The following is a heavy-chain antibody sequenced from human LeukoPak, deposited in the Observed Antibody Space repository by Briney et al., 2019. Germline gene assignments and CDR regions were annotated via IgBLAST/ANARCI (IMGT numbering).Heavy chain of an antibody. D-gene: IGHD4-23*01. CDR3: ASGPPNYGGFDY. J-gene: IGHJ4*02. CDR2: INPSGGST. V-gene: IGHV1-46*01. CDR1: GYTFTSYY. Sequence: GASVKVSCKASGYTFTSYYIHWVRQAPGQGLEWMGRINPSGGSTRYAQKFQGRVTMTRDTSTSTVYMELSSLRFEDTAVYYCASGPPNYGGFDYWGQGTLVTVSS.